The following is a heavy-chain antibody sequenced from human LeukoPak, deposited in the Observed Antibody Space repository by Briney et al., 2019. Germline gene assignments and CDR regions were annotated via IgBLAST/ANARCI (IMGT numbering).Heavy chain of an antibody. CDR1: GYTFTGYY. J-gene: IGHJ5*02. Sequence: ASVKVSCKASGYTFTGYYMHGVRQAPGQGLEWMGRINPNSGGTNYAQKFQGRVTMTRDTSISTAYMELSRLRSDDTAVYYCARDRYCSSTSCSNWFDPWGQGTLVTVSS. V-gene: IGHV1-2*06. D-gene: IGHD2-2*01. CDR2: INPNSGGT. CDR3: ARDRYCSSTSCSNWFDP.